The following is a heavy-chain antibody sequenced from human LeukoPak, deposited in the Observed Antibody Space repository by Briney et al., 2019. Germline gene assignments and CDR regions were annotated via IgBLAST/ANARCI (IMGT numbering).Heavy chain of an antibody. J-gene: IGHJ4*02. D-gene: IGHD6-13*01. CDR1: GGSVSNGNYY. CDR3: ASGYSSSWYFGY. V-gene: IGHV4-61*01. Sequence: KASETLSLTCTVSGGSVSNGNYYWSWLRQPPGKALEWIGYIYYTGSTSYNPSLEGRVTISVDTSKNQFSVKLNSVTAADTAVYYCASGYSSSWYFGYWGQGTLVTVSS. CDR2: IYYTGST.